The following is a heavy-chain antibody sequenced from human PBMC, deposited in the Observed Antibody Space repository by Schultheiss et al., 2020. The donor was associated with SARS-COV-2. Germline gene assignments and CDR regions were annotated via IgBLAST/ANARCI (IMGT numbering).Heavy chain of an antibody. CDR3: ARVDDSSGYDAFDI. J-gene: IGHJ3*02. V-gene: IGHV4-61*08. Sequence: SQTLSLTCSVSGGSVRSGGYYWSWIRQPPGKTLEWIGEINHSGSTNYNPSLKSRVTISVDTSKNQFSLSLRSGTAADTAVYYCARVDDSSGYDAFDIWGQGTMVTVSS. CDR2: INHSGST. D-gene: IGHD3-22*01. CDR1: GGSVRSGGYY.